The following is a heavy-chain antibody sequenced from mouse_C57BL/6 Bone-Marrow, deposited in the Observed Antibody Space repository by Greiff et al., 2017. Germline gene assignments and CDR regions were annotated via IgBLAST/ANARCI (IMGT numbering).Heavy chain of an antibody. CDR2: IWSGGST. J-gene: IGHJ4*01. V-gene: IGHV2-2*01. D-gene: IGHD1-1*02. CDR1: GFSLTSYG. Sequence: VMLVESGPGLVQPSQSLSITCTVSGFSLTSYGVHWVRQSPGKGLEWLGVIWSGGSTDYNAAFISRLSISKDNSKSQVFFKMNSLQADDTAIYYFARSTMRFYYAMDYWGQGTSVTVSS. CDR3: ARSTMRFYYAMDY.